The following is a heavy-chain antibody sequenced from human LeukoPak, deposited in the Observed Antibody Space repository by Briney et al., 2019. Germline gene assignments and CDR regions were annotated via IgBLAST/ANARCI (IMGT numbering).Heavy chain of an antibody. V-gene: IGHV3-48*03. CDR3: ARDLAAPRGFFDY. D-gene: IGHD6-6*01. Sequence: GGPLRLSSAASGFSFSTYEMNWVRQAPGKGLEWVSHITSSSYAYYADSVKGRFTISRDNARSSLYLQMNSLRAEDTAIYYCARDLAAPRGFFDYWGQGTLVTVSS. CDR2: ITSSSYA. J-gene: IGHJ4*02. CDR1: GFSFSTYE.